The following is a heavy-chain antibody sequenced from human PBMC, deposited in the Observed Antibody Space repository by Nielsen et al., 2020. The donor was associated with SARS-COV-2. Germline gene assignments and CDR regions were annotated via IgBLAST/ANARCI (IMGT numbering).Heavy chain of an antibody. CDR2: ISWNSGSI. D-gene: IGHD3-10*01. V-gene: IGHV3-9*01. CDR1: GFSFDRYW. Sequence: SLKISCAASGFSFDRYWMSWVRQAPGKGLEWVSGISWNSGSIGYADSVKGRFTISRDNAKNSLYLQMNSLRAEDTALYYCVGGITMVRGVSPFDYWGQGTLVTVSS. J-gene: IGHJ4*02. CDR3: VGGITMVRGVSPFDY.